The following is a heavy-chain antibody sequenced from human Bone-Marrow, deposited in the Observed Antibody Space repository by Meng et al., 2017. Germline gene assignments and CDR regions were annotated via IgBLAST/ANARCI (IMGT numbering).Heavy chain of an antibody. J-gene: IGHJ4*02. D-gene: IGHD6-13*01. Sequence: GQLVGLGGGLVKPGGSLRLSCVASGLSFTDAWMSWVRQAPGKGLEWVGRIKRNSDGGTIDYAAPVKGRFTISRDDSKNTLYLQMDSLITEDTAVYFCATGAAAADHWGQGTLVTVSS. V-gene: IGHV3-15*01. CDR1: GLSFTDAW. CDR2: IKRNSDGGTI. CDR3: ATGAAAADH.